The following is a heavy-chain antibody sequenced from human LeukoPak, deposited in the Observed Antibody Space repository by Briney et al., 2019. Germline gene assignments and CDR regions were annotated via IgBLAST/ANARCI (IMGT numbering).Heavy chain of an antibody. D-gene: IGHD1-26*01. CDR1: GYTFTGYY. V-gene: IGHV1-2*02. Sequence: GASVKVSCKASGYTFTGYYMHWVRQAPGQGLEWMGWINPNSGGTNYAQKFQGRVTMTRDTSISTAYMELSRLRSDDTAVYYCARARRLVGATSFYFDYWGQGTLVTVSS. CDR2: INPNSGGT. CDR3: ARARRLVGATSFYFDY. J-gene: IGHJ4*02.